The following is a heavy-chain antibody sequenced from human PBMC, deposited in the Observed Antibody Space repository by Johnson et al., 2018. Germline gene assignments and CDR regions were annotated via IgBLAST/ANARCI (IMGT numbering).Heavy chain of an antibody. CDR2: MSWNRGSI. CDR1: GFTFDDYA. Sequence: VQLVESGGGLVQXGRSXRLXCAASGFTFDDYAMHWVRQAPGKGLEWVSGMSWNRGSIGYADSVKGRFTISRDNAKNSLYLQMNSLRAEDTAVYYCGRVSDCGGDCYYMDVWGKGTTVTVSS. V-gene: IGHV3-9*01. CDR3: GRVSDCGGDCYYMDV. J-gene: IGHJ6*03. D-gene: IGHD2-21*01.